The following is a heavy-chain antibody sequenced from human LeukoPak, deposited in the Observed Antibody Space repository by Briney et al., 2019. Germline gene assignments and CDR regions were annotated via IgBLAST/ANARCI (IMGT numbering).Heavy chain of an antibody. V-gene: IGHV1-69*05. CDR1: GGTFSSYA. CDR2: IIPIFGTA. CDR3: ARVGGCSYGHGDYYFDY. Sequence: SVKVSCKASGGTFSSYAISWVRQAPGQGLEWMGGIIPIFGTANYAQKFQGRVTITTDESTSTAYMELSSLRSEDTAVYYCARVGGCSYGHGDYYFDYWGQGTLVTVSS. D-gene: IGHD5-18*01. J-gene: IGHJ4*02.